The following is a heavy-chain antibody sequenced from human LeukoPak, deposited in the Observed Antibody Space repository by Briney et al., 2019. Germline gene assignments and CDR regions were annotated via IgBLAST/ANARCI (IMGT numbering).Heavy chain of an antibody. Sequence: QPGGSLRLACVASQFIFTNYDMNWVRQAPGKGLEWVAHISASGRTDYYADAVKGRFTISRDNVNNSLVLQMDGLTADDTAVYYCARAQGDRYPLSHYYYYMDAWGKGTTVTVSS. D-gene: IGHD2-21*02. CDR1: QFIFTNYD. V-gene: IGHV3-48*03. CDR3: ARAQGDRYPLSHYYYYMDA. J-gene: IGHJ6*03. CDR2: ISASGRTD.